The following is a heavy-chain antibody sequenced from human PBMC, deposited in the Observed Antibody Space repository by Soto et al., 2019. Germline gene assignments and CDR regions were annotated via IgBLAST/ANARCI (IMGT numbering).Heavy chain of an antibody. CDR1: GGSISSGGYY. CDR2: IYHSGTT. J-gene: IGHJ4*02. CDR3: ATEYYDSRGYYYIDS. D-gene: IGHD3-22*01. V-gene: IGHV4-31*03. Sequence: LSLPCTVSGGSISSGGYYCSWIRQHPGKGLEWIGHIYHSGTTYYNPSLKSRVTISVDTSKDQISLKLTSVSAADTAVYYCATEYYDSRGYYYIDSWGQGTLVTVSS.